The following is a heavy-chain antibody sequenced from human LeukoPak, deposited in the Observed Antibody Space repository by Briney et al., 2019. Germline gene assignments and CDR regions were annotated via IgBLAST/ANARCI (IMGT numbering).Heavy chain of an antibody. CDR3: ARGESIVAPPSGY. CDR1: GFTFSSYS. CDR2: ISSSSSTI. Sequence: GGSLRLSCAASGFTFSSYSMNWVRQAPGKGLEWVSYISSSSSTIYYADSVKGRFTISRDNAKNSLYLQMNSLRAEDTAVYYCARGESIVAPPSGYWGQGTLVTVPS. D-gene: IGHD6-6*01. V-gene: IGHV3-48*04. J-gene: IGHJ4*02.